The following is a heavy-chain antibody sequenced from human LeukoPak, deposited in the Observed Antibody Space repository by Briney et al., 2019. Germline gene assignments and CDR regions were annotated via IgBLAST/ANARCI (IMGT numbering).Heavy chain of an antibody. V-gene: IGHV3-48*03. J-gene: IGHJ4*02. CDR3: AREGRGWLQSPLDY. D-gene: IGHD5-24*01. CDR1: GFTFSSYE. CDR2: ISSSGSTI. Sequence: PGGSLRLSCAASGFTFSSYEMNWVRQAPGKGLEWVSYISSSGSTIYYADSVKGRFTISRDNAKNSLYLQMNSLRAEDTAVYYCAREGRGWLQSPLDYWGQGTLVTVSS.